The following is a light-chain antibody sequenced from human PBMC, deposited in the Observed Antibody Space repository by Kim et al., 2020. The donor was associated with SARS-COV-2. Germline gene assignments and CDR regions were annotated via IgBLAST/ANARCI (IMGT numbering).Light chain of an antibody. CDR3: QSYDSSNWV. Sequence: GKTVTIACTRSGGSIASNYVQWYQQRPGSAPTTVIYEDNQSPSGVPDRFSGSIDSSSNSASLTISGLKTEDEADYYCQSYDSSNWVFGGGTQLTVL. J-gene: IGLJ3*02. CDR1: GGSIASNY. V-gene: IGLV6-57*03. CDR2: EDN.